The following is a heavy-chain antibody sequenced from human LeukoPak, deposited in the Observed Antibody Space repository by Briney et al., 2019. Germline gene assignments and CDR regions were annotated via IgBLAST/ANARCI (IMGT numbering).Heavy chain of an antibody. CDR2: ISGSGGST. V-gene: IGHV3-23*01. J-gene: IGHJ4*02. D-gene: IGHD2-2*02. CDR3: AKEGGYCSSTSCYTVPFYFDY. Sequence: GGSLRLSCAASGFTFSSYAMSWVRQAPGKGLEWASAISGSGGSTYYADSVKGRFTISRDNSKNTLYLQMNSLRAEDTAVYYCAKEGGYCSSTSCYTVPFYFDYWGQGTLVTVSS. CDR1: GFTFSSYA.